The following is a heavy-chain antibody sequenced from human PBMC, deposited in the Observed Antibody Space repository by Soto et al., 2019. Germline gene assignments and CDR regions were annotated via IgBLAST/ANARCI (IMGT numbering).Heavy chain of an antibody. J-gene: IGHJ3*02. CDR3: AKDSSIRGCGSANCQDAFDI. CDR1: GFTFSNYV. Sequence: GGSLRLSCAASGFTFSNYVMTWVRQAPGKGLEWVSAIGGAGSDTYYADTVKGRFTISRDNSKNTLYLEMKSLRAEDTAVYYCAKDSSIRGCGSANCQDAFDIWGQGKMVNVSS. V-gene: IGHV3-23*01. D-gene: IGHD2-2*01. CDR2: IGGAGSDT.